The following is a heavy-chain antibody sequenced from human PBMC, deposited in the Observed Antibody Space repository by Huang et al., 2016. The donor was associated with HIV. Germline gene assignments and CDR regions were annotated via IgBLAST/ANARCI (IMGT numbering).Heavy chain of an antibody. CDR1: GFRFSTYG. V-gene: IGHV3-30*18. CDR3: AKDGADEEWDIDY. CDR2: ISYDGSNK. Sequence: VQLVESGGGVVQPGRSLRLACAASGFRFSTYGLHWVRQAPGKGLEGVAVISYDGSNKYYAHSVKGRFTISRDTAENKVYLQMNSLRHEDTAVYYCAKDGADEEWDIDYWGQGTLVTVSS. D-gene: IGHD1-26*01. J-gene: IGHJ4*02.